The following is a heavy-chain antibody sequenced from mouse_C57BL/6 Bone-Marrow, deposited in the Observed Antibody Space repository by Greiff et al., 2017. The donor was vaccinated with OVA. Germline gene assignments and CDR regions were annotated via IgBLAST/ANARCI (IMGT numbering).Heavy chain of an antibody. CDR1: GFTFSSYG. CDR2: ISSGGSYN. CDR3: ARGKAMDY. V-gene: IGHV5-6*01. Sequence: VQLKESGGDLVKPGGSLKLSCAASGFTFSSYGMSWVRQTPDKRLEWVATISSGGSYNSYPDGVKGRFTISRDNAKTTRYLQMTSLKSENTARYYCARGKAMDYWGQGTSVTVSS. J-gene: IGHJ4*01.